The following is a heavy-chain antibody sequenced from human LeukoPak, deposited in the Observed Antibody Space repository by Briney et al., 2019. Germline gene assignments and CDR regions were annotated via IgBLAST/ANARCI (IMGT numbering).Heavy chain of an antibody. CDR2: IYTSGGT. CDR1: GGSISSGSYY. D-gene: IGHD5-18*01. J-gene: IGHJ4*02. CDR3: ARVGYSYGYDY. Sequence: PSETLSLTCTVSGGSISSGSYYWSWIRQPAGKGLEWIGRIYTSGGTNYNPSLKSRVTISVDTSKNQFSLKLSSVTAADTAVYYCARVGYSYGYDYWGQGTLVTVSS. V-gene: IGHV4-61*02.